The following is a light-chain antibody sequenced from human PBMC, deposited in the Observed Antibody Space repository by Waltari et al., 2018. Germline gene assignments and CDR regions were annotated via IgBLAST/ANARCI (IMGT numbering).Light chain of an antibody. J-gene: IGLJ3*02. CDR3: AAWDDSLSGRV. CDR1: RSNLGSNY. CDR2: RNN. V-gene: IGLV1-47*01. Sequence: QSGLTQPPSASGTPGQRVTISCSGSRSNLGSNYVYWYQQLPGTAPKLLIYRNNQRPSGVPDRFSGSKSGTSASLAISGLRSEDEADYYCAAWDDSLSGRVFGGGTKVTVL.